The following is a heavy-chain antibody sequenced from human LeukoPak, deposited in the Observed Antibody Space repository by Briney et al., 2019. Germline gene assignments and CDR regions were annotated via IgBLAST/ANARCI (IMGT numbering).Heavy chain of an antibody. CDR3: ARDSVPYDSSGYYFGYFDY. J-gene: IGHJ4*02. D-gene: IGHD3-22*01. Sequence: GGSLRLSCAASGFTFNNYRMNWVRQAPGKGLEWVSSISSSSYIYYADSVKGRFTISRDNAKNSLYLQMHSLRAEDTAVYYCARDSVPYDSSGYYFGYFDYWGQGTLVTVSS. CDR2: ISSSSYI. V-gene: IGHV3-21*01. CDR1: GFTFNNYR.